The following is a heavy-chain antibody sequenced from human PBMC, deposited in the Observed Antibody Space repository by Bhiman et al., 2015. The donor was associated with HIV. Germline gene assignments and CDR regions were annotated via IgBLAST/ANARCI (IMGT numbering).Heavy chain of an antibody. CDR3: AKDLHDSSGLHLFDY. V-gene: IGHV3-33*03. J-gene: IGHJ4*02. Sequence: QVQLVESGGGLVKPGRSLRLSCAASGFTFSSYGMHWVRQAPGKGLEWVATIWYDGSNKYYADSVKGRFTISRDKSKNTLYLQMNSLRAEDTAVYHCAKDLHDSSGLHLFDYWGQGTLVTVSS. CDR1: GFTFSSYG. CDR2: IWYDGSNK. D-gene: IGHD3-22*01.